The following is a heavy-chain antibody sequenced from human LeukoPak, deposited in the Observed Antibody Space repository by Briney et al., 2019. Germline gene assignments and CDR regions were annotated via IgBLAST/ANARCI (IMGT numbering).Heavy chain of an antibody. J-gene: IGHJ4*02. V-gene: IGHV3-21*04. CDR2: ISSSSSYI. D-gene: IGHD3-10*01. CDR1: EFTFSTYS. CDR3: AKATFEDDYYGSGSYYLY. Sequence: GGSLRLSCAASEFTFSTYSMNWVRQAPGKGLEWVSSISSSSSYIYYADSVKGRFTISRDNSKNTLYLQMNSLRAEDTAVYYCAKATFEDDYYGSGSYYLYWGQGTLVTVSS.